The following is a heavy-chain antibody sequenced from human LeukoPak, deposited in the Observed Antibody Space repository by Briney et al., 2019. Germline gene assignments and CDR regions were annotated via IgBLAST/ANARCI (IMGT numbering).Heavy chain of an antibody. CDR1: VYTFSIHG. CDR3: AKYPPSIEAAGPDSYFDY. J-gene: IGHJ4*02. CDR2: IRYDGSNK. Sequence: GRSLRLSCAASVYTFSIHGMHCAREARGKGLVCVAFIRYDGSNKYYAESVRGRFTIYRDNSKHTLYLQMNSESAEDRAMYYCAKYPPSIEAAGPDSYFDYWGQGTLVTVSS. V-gene: IGHV3-30*02. D-gene: IGHD6-13*01.